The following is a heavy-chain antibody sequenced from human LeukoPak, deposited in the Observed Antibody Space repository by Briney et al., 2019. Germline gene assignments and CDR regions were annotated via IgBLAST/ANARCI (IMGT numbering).Heavy chain of an antibody. V-gene: IGHV4-59*08. CDR3: ARGPHYYGSGSPLDY. D-gene: IGHD3-10*01. CDR1: GGSVSSHY. Sequence: SETLSLTCTVSGGSVSSHYWSWIRQPPGKGLQWIGYISDSGSTNYNPSLKSRVTISVDTSKNQFSLKLSSVTAADTAVYYCARGPHYYGSGSPLDYWGQGTLVTVSS. J-gene: IGHJ4*02. CDR2: ISDSGST.